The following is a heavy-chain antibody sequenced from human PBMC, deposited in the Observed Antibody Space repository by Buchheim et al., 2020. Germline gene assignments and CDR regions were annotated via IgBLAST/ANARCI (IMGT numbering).Heavy chain of an antibody. CDR1: GFTFTNYA. Sequence: EVQLLEFGGGLVQPGGSLRLSCAASGFTFTNYAMSWVRQAPGKGLEWVSGISGSGFRTYYADSVKGRFTISRDNSKNTYLQMNSLRAEDTAIYYCAKDILGMWYYFDYWGQGAL. V-gene: IGHV3-23*01. D-gene: IGHD2-21*01. J-gene: IGHJ4*02. CDR3: AKDILGMWYYFDY. CDR2: ISGSGFRT.